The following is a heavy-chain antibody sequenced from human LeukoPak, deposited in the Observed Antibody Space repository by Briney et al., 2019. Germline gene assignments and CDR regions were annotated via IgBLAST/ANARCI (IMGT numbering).Heavy chain of an antibody. CDR2: INEDGSDK. D-gene: IGHD2-2*01. CDR1: GFTFSNYW. J-gene: IGHJ3*02. V-gene: IGHV3-7*01. CDR3: AREVPGAMNAFDI. Sequence: GGSLRLSCAASGFTFSNYWMTWVRQAPGEGLERVANINEDGSDKYYLDSVKGRFTISRDNAKNSLYLQMNSLRAEDTALYYCAREVPGAMNAFDIWGQGTMVTVSS.